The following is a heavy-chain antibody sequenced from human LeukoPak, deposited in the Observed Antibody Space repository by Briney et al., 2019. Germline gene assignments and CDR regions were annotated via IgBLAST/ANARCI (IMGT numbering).Heavy chain of an antibody. V-gene: IGHV4-38-2*02. CDR1: GYSISSGYY. D-gene: IGHD3-10*01. CDR3: ARDRILWFGELPPYYYMDV. CDR2: IYHSGST. Sequence: PSETLSLTCTVSGYSISSGYYWGWIRQPPGKGLEWIGSIYHSGSTYYNPSLKSRVTISVDTSKNQFSLKLSSVTAADTAVYYCARDRILWFGELPPYYYMDVWGKGTTVTISS. J-gene: IGHJ6*03.